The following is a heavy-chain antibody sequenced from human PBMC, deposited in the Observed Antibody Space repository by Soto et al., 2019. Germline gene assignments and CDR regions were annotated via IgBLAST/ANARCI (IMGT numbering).Heavy chain of an antibody. V-gene: IGHV1-2*04. J-gene: IGHJ4*02. D-gene: IGHD3-10*01. Sequence: ASVKVSCKASGYTFTGYHMHWVRQAPGQGLEWMGWINPNSGGTNYAQKFQGWVTMTRDTSISTAYMELSRLRSDDTAVYYCAREALDYYGSGTFSNWGQGTLVTVSS. CDR2: INPNSGGT. CDR1: GYTFTGYH. CDR3: AREALDYYGSGTFSN.